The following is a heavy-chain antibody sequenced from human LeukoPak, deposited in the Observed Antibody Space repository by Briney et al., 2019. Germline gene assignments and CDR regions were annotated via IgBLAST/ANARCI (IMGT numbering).Heavy chain of an antibody. J-gene: IGHJ4*02. CDR3: ARGPPTYCYDSSGPCMFDY. CDR1: GYSFTSYW. CDR2: IYPGDSDT. V-gene: IGHV5-51*01. D-gene: IGHD3-22*01. Sequence: GESLKISCKGSGYSFTSYWIGWVRQMPGKGLEWMGIIYPGDSDTRYSPSFQGQVTISADKSISTAYLQWSSLKASDTAMYYCARGPPTYCYDSSGPCMFDYWGQGTLVTVSS.